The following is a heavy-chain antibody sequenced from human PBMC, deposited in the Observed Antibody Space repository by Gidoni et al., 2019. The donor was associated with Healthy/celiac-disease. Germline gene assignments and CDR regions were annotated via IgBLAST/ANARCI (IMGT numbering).Heavy chain of an antibody. Sequence: EVQLVASGGGLVQPGGSLRLSCAASGFTFSSYEMNWVRQAPGKGLEWVSYISSSGSTIYYADSVKGRFTISRDNAKNSLYLQMNSLRAEDTAVYYCARVGATVSVAFDIWGQGTMVTVSS. CDR3: ARVGATVSVAFDI. D-gene: IGHD1-26*01. V-gene: IGHV3-48*03. J-gene: IGHJ3*02. CDR2: ISSSGSTI. CDR1: GFTFSSYE.